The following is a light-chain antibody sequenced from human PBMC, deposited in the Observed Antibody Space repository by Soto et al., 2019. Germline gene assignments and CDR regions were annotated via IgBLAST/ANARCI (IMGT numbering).Light chain of an antibody. CDR1: QHISNY. J-gene: IGKJ4*01. CDR3: QQTNSFPLT. CDR2: GAF. V-gene: IGKV1D-12*01. Sequence: IQMTQSPSSVSASVGDRVTITCRASQHISNYLAWYQQKPGEAPKVLIYGAFTLQTGVASRFSGSGSGTDFILTINSLQPEDFATYYCQQTNSFPLTFGGGTKVEIK.